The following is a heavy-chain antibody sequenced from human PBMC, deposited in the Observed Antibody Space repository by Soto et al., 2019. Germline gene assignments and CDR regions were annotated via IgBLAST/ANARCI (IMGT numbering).Heavy chain of an antibody. CDR2: IKQDGSEI. CDR3: ASPRYCSSTSCYSPLDV. D-gene: IGHD2-2*01. CDR1: GFTFSSYW. Sequence: GGSLRLSCAASGFTFSSYWMNWVRQAPGKGLEWVANIKQDGSEIYYVDSVKGRFTISRDNAKNSLYLQMNSLRAEDTAVYYCASPRYCSSTSCYSPLDVWGQGTTVTVSS. J-gene: IGHJ6*02. V-gene: IGHV3-7*03.